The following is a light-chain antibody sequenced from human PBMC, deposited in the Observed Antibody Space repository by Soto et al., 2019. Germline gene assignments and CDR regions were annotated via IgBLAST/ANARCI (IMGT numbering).Light chain of an antibody. J-gene: IGKJ1*01. CDR1: QSVGHN. CDR2: GAS. V-gene: IGKV3-15*01. CDR3: QQYNNWPRT. Sequence: DIVMTQSPVTLSVSPGDRATLSCRASQSVGHNLAWFQQKPGQAPRLLIYGASAGATGIPDRFSGSGFGTEFTLTISSVQSEDLAVYYCQQYNNWPRTFGQGPKVEMK.